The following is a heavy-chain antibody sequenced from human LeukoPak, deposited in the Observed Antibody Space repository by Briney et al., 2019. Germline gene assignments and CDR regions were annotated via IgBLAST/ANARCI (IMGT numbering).Heavy chain of an antibody. J-gene: IGHJ5*02. Sequence: SETLSLTCTVSGGSISSSSYYWGWIRQPPGKGLEWIGSIYYSGSTYYNPSLKSRVTISVDTSKNQFSLKLSSVTAADTAVYYCARHGTTVVTRDDNWFDPWGQGTLVTVSS. V-gene: IGHV4-39*01. CDR1: GGSISSSSYY. D-gene: IGHD4-23*01. CDR3: ARHGTTVVTRDDNWFDP. CDR2: IYYSGST.